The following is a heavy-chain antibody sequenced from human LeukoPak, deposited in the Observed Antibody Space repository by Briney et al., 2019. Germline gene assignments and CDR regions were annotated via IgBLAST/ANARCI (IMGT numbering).Heavy chain of an antibody. CDR2: INPNSGGT. CDR1: GYTFTGYY. V-gene: IGHV1-2*02. J-gene: IGHJ4*02. D-gene: IGHD6-13*01. CDR3: ARATAAAAGTTIFDY. Sequence: APVKVSCKASGYTFTGYYMHWVRQAPGQGLEWMGWINPNSGGTNYAQKFQGRVTMTRDTSISTAYMELSRLRSDDTAVHYCARATAAAAGTTIFDYWGQGTLVTVSS.